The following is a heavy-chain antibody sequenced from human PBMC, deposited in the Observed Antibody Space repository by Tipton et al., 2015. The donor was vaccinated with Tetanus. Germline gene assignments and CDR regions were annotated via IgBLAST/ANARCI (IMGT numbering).Heavy chain of an antibody. V-gene: IGHV4-39*07. CDR3: AASVVRWFDP. CDR1: GVSISGGRYY. D-gene: IGHD2-2*01. Sequence: TLSLTCTVSGVSISGGRYYWSWIRQSPGKGLEWIGEINYTGSANYNPSLKSRVTMSVDTSKKQISLQLNSVTAADTAVYYCAASVVRWFDPWGQGTRVTVSS. CDR2: INYTGSA. J-gene: IGHJ5*02.